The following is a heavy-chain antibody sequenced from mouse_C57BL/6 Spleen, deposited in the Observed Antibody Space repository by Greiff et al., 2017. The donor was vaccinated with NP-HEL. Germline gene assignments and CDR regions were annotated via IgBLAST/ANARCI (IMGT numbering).Heavy chain of an antibody. J-gene: IGHJ2*01. Sequence: QVQLKQSGPELVKPGASVKISCKASGYAFSSSWMNWVKQRPGKGLEWIGRIYPGDGDTNYNGKFKGKATLTADKSSSTAYMRLSSLTSEDSAVYFCARERFTTVDYWGQGTTLTVSS. CDR1: GYAFSSSW. CDR3: ARERFTTVDY. D-gene: IGHD1-1*01. CDR2: IYPGDGDT. V-gene: IGHV1-82*01.